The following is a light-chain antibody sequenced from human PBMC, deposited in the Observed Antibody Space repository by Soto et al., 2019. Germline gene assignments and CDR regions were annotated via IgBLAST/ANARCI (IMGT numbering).Light chain of an antibody. CDR3: QQYDSWPSWT. Sequence: EIVMTQSPATLSVSPGETATLSCRASQSISIHLAWYQQQPGQGPRLLIYGASTRDTGTPARFSGSGSGTEFTLTISSLQSEDFAVYYCQQYDSWPSWTFGQGTKVEIK. CDR2: GAS. V-gene: IGKV3-15*01. CDR1: QSISIH. J-gene: IGKJ1*01.